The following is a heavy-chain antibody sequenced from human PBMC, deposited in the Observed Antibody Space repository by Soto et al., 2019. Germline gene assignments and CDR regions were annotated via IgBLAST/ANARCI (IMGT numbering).Heavy chain of an antibody. Sequence: EVQLVESGGGLVQPGGSLRLSCAASGFTFSNYWMHWVRQDPGKGLVWVSRINSDGGGAAYADSVKGRFTISRDNAKNTVYLEVNSLRDEDTAVYYCARDLNPGYFDYWGQGTLVTVSS. CDR1: GFTFSNYW. CDR2: INSDGGGA. J-gene: IGHJ4*02. CDR3: ARDLNPGYFDY. V-gene: IGHV3-74*01.